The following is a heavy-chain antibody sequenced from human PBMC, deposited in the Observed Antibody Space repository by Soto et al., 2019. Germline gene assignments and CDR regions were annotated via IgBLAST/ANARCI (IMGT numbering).Heavy chain of an antibody. CDR1: GDSVSSNSAA. Sequence: SQTPSLTCAISGDSVSSNSAAWNWIRQSPSRGLEWLGRTYYRSKWYNDYAVSVKSRITINPDTSKNQFSLQLNSVTPEDTAVYYCARGFFITGTTSVDFDYWGQGTLVTVSS. V-gene: IGHV6-1*01. CDR3: ARGFFITGTTSVDFDY. D-gene: IGHD1-7*01. J-gene: IGHJ4*02. CDR2: TYYRSKWYN.